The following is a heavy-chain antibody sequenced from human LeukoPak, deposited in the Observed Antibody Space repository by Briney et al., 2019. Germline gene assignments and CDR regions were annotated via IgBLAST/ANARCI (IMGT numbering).Heavy chain of an antibody. V-gene: IGHV1-18*01. Sequence: ASVKVSCKASGYTFTSYGISWVRQAPGQGLEWMGWISAYNGNTNYAQKLQGRVTMTTDTFTSTAYMELRSLRSDDTAVYYCARRPVGATKRPAFDIWGQGTMVTVSS. CDR1: GYTFTSYG. CDR2: ISAYNGNT. J-gene: IGHJ3*02. D-gene: IGHD1-26*01. CDR3: ARRPVGATKRPAFDI.